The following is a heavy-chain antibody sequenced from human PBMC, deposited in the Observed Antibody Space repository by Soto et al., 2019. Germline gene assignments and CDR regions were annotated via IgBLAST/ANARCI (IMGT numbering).Heavy chain of an antibody. CDR2: ISGSGGST. CDR1: GFTFSSCA. CDR3: AKDVGVMTTITHVFDY. J-gene: IGHJ4*02. V-gene: IGHV3-23*01. D-gene: IGHD4-4*01. Sequence: EVQMLESGGGLVQPGGSLRLSCAASGFTFSSCAMSWVRQAPGKGLEWVSGISGSGGSTYYADSVKGRFTISRDNSKNTLYLQMNSLRAEDTAVYYCAKDVGVMTTITHVFDYWGQGTLVTVSS.